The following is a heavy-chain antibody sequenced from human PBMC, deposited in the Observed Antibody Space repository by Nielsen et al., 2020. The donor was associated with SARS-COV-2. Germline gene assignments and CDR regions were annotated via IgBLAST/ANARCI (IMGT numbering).Heavy chain of an antibody. J-gene: IGHJ4*02. CDR2: INAGNGNT. Sequence: WVRQAPGQRLEWMGWINAGNGNTKYSQKFQGRVTITRDTSASTAYMELSSLRSEDTAVYYCARDFDGRVYSSGWRPVHPDYWGQGTLVTVSS. V-gene: IGHV1-3*01. D-gene: IGHD6-25*01. CDR3: ARDFDGRVYSSGWRPVHPDY.